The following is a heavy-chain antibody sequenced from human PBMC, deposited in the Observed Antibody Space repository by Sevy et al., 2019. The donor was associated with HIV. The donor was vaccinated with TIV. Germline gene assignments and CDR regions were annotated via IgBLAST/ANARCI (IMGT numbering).Heavy chain of an antibody. J-gene: IGHJ4*01. CDR3: ASVRPCTPPCYVFDT. CDR2: IIPSVGIA. V-gene: IGHV1-69*10. D-gene: IGHD2-2*01. Sequence: ASVKVSCKASGGILNNYGMNWVRQAPGQGLEWMGGIIPSVGIASYAQKIQGRAAITADESTSTMYLEVGRLRSDDTAVYFCASVRPCTPPCYVFDTWGHGTLVTVSS. CDR1: GGILNNYG.